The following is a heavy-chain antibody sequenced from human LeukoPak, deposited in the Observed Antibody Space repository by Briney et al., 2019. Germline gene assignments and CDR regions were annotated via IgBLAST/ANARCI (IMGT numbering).Heavy chain of an antibody. V-gene: IGHV4-59*01. D-gene: IGHD3-10*01. Sequence: PSETLSLTCTVSGGSISNYYWSWIRQPPGKGLEWIGYIYYSGSTNYNPSLRSRVTISVDTSKNQFSLKLSSVTAADTAVYYCARSHGSGSYYNLNDYWGQGNLVTVSS. CDR1: GGSISNYY. CDR3: ARSHGSGSYYNLNDY. J-gene: IGHJ4*02. CDR2: IYYSGST.